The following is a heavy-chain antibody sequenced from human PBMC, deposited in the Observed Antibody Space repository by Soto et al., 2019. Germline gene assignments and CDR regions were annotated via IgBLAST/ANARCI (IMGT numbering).Heavy chain of an antibody. Sequence: QVHLLLQSGAEVKKPGPSVKVSCKASGGTPSNSAISWVRQAPGQGREWMGVIIPVFGLLQYAQNFQSRVTITADESQNTAYMEMRSLRTADTAVYYCAGGRIVVVGSRAYYGMDVWGQGNTVTVSS. V-gene: IGHV1-69*01. CDR2: IIPVFGLL. CDR1: GGTPSNSA. J-gene: IGHJ6*02. D-gene: IGHD3-22*01. CDR3: AGGRIVVVGSRAYYGMDV.